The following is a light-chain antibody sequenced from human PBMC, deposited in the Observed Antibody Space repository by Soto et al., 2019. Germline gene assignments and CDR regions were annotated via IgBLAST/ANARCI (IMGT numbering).Light chain of an antibody. V-gene: IGKV3-20*01. Sequence: ENVLTQSPGTLSLSPGERGTLSCRASQSVSSNYLAWYQQKPGQAPRLLIYGASSRATGIPDRFSGSGSGTDFTLTISRLVPEDFAVYYCQQYGSSPLTFGGGTK. CDR2: GAS. J-gene: IGKJ4*01. CDR1: QSVSSNY. CDR3: QQYGSSPLT.